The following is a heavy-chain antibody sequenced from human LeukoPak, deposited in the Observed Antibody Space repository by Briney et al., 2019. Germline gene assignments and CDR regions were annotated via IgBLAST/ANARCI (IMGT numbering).Heavy chain of an antibody. CDR2: VKGDERTT. V-gene: IGHV3-74*01. D-gene: IGHD5-18*01. CDR3: ATGHSYGYDY. J-gene: IGHJ4*02. Sequence: PGGSLRLSCAASGLTFSDFWMHWVRQPPGKGLVWVALVKGDERTTIYADSVKGRFTISRDNANNTLYLQMNSLRADDSGVYYCATGHSYGYDYWGQGVLVTVSS. CDR1: GLTFSDFW.